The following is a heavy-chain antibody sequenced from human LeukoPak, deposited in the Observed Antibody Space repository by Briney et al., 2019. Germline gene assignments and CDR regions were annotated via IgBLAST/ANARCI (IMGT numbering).Heavy chain of an antibody. V-gene: IGHV4-30-4*01. J-gene: IGHJ3*02. Sequence: SQTLSLTCTVSGGSISSGDYYWSWIRPPPGKGLEWIGYIYYSGSTYYNPSLKSRVTISVDTSKNQFSLKLSSVTAADTAVYYCARDRLHDSSGDAFDIWGQGTMVTVSS. CDR3: ARDRLHDSSGDAFDI. CDR2: IYYSGST. CDR1: GGSISSGDYY. D-gene: IGHD3-22*01.